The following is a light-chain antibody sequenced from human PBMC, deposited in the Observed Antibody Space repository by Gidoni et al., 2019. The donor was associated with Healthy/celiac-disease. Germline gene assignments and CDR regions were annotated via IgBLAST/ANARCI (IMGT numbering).Light chain of an antibody. Sequence: IQMPQTPSSLSASVGDRVTITCRASQSISSYLNWYQQKPGKAPKLLIYAASSLQSGVPSRFSGSGSGTDFTLTISSLQPEDFATYYCQQSYSTPPLTFGGGTKVEIK. CDR2: AAS. V-gene: IGKV1-39*01. CDR1: QSISSY. J-gene: IGKJ4*01. CDR3: QQSYSTPPLT.